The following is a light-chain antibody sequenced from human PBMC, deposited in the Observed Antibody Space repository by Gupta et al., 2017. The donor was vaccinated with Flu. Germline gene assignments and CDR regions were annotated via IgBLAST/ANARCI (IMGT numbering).Light chain of an antibody. CDR3: QSYDSSYPLYV. V-gene: IGLV6-57*02. J-gene: IGLJ1*01. CDR2: EDN. Sequence: NLLLTQPPSVSESRGKTITLSCLCSSGRIASNYVQWYPQRPGSARSTVIFEDNQRLAGVPDRFSGSIDSSSNSASLTISGLKPEDEADYYCQSYDSSYPLYVFGTGTKVTVL. CDR1: SGRIASNY.